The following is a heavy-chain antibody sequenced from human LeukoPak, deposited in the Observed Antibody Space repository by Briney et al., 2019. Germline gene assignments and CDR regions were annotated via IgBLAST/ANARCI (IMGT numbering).Heavy chain of an antibody. J-gene: IGHJ3*02. CDR2: ITSGGTT. V-gene: IGHV3-66*01. D-gene: IGHD3-22*01. CDR1: GFTFSASP. Sequence: QPGGSLRLSCAASGFTFSASPMNWVRQAPGKGLEWVSAITSGGTTFYADSVKGRFTISRDNSKNTLYLQMNSLRAEDTAVYYCARASLDEYYDSSGGAFDIWGQGTMVTVSS. CDR3: ARASLDEYYDSSGGAFDI.